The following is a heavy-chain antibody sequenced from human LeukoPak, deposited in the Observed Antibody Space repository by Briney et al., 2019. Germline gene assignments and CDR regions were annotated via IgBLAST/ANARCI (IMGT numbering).Heavy chain of an antibody. V-gene: IGHV4-59*01. D-gene: IGHD3-10*01. Sequence: PSETLSLTCTVSGGSISGYYWSWIRQPPGKGLEWIGYLYYSGSTNYNPPLKSRVTISVDTSKNQFSLKLSSVTAADTAVYYCARDEDSAYGSGSYLSWGQGTLVTVSS. CDR2: LYYSGST. CDR1: GGSISGYY. J-gene: IGHJ5*02. CDR3: ARDEDSAYGSGSYLS.